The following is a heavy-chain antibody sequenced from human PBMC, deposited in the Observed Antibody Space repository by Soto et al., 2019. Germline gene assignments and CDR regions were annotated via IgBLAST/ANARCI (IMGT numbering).Heavy chain of an antibody. Sequence: LRLSCAASGFTFSSYAMSWVRQAPGKGLEWVSAIVGGGDSTYYADSVKGRFTISRDNSKNTLHLEMNSLRAEDTAVYFCSKESRGIERTVPGFWGQGTQVTVSS. CDR3: SKESRGIERTVPGF. D-gene: IGHD3-16*02. V-gene: IGHV3-23*01. CDR2: IVGGGDST. J-gene: IGHJ4*02. CDR1: GFTFSSYA.